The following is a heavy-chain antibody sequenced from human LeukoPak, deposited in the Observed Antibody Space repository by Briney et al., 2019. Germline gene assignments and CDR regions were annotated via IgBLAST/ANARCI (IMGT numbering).Heavy chain of an antibody. CDR1: GFTFSSYG. Sequence: PGGSLRLSCAASGFTFSSYGMNWVRQAPGKGLEWVSSISTGGTYTYYADSVKGRFTVSRDNARNSVYLQMNGLRAEDMAVYYCARMSSSAAPFDLWGQGTLVTVSS. V-gene: IGHV3-21*01. D-gene: IGHD6-6*01. CDR3: ARMSSSAAPFDL. J-gene: IGHJ4*02. CDR2: ISTGGTYT.